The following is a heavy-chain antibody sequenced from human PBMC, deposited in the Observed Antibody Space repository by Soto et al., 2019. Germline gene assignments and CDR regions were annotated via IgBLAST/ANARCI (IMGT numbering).Heavy chain of an antibody. J-gene: IGHJ6*02. Sequence: QVQLQESGPRLVKPLQTLSLTCTVSGDSINSGDYYWSWIRQPPGRGLEWVGYSFYSGTTDYNPSLKSRMTISMETSRKRFAVRLISVCAADRAVGCCAGGAGVGVAGMDVWGQGTTVSVSS. CDR2: SFYSGTT. CDR3: AGGAGVGVAGMDV. D-gene: IGHD3-16*01. CDR1: GDSINSGDYY. V-gene: IGHV4-30-4*01.